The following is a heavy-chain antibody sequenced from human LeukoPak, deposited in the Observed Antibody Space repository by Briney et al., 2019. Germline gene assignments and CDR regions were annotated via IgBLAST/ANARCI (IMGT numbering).Heavy chain of an antibody. CDR3: ALYGDYYYFDY. CDR2: ISHDGRNE. V-gene: IGHV3-30*01. Sequence: GGSLRLSCAASGFTFSNYAMHWVRQAPGKGLEWVAVISHDGRNEYYADSVKGRFTISRDNSKNTLYLQMDSLRAEDTAVYYCALYGDYYYFDYWGQGTLVTVSS. D-gene: IGHD4-17*01. CDR1: GFTFSNYA. J-gene: IGHJ4*02.